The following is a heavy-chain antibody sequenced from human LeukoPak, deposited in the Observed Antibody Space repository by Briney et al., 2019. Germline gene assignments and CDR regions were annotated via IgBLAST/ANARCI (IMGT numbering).Heavy chain of an antibody. CDR3: AREDYYDSGKFDY. D-gene: IGHD3-22*01. CDR2: ISYDGSNK. V-gene: IGHV3-30*03. CDR1: GFTFSSYG. J-gene: IGHJ4*02. Sequence: GGSLRLSCAASGFTFSSYGMHWVRQAPGKGLEWVAVISYDGSNKYYADSVKGRFTISRDNSKNTLYLQMNSLRAEDTAVYYCAREDYYDSGKFDYWGQGTLVTVSS.